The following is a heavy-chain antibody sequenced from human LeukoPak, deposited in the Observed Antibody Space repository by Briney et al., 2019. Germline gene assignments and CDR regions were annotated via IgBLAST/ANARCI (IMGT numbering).Heavy chain of an antibody. J-gene: IGHJ4*02. CDR3: ARSEGVAAATHFDY. D-gene: IGHD6-13*01. Sequence: GGSLRLSCAASGFTFSDYYMSWIRQAPGKGLEWVSYISSSGSTIYYADSVKGRFIISRDNAKNTLYLQMNSLRAEDTAVYYCARSEGVAAATHFDYWGQGTLVTVSS. CDR2: ISSSGSTI. V-gene: IGHV3-11*04. CDR1: GFTFSDYY.